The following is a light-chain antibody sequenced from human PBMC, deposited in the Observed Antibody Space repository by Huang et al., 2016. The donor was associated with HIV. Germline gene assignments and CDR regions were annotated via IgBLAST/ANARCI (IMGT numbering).Light chain of an antibody. Sequence: DTQMTQYPFSLSASVGDRVTITCRASQSIDTSLNWYQQTPGKAPKLLIYAASILQSGVPSRFSGSGSGTDFTLTISSLQPEDFATFYCQQSYSTPLTFGGGTKVEIK. J-gene: IGKJ4*01. CDR1: QSIDTS. V-gene: IGKV1-39*01. CDR2: AAS. CDR3: QQSYSTPLT.